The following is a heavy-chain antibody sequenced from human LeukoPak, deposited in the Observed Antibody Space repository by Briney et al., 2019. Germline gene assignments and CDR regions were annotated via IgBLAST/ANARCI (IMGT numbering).Heavy chain of an antibody. CDR2: IRYDGSNK. J-gene: IGHJ4*02. V-gene: IGHV3-30*02. CDR1: GFTFSGYG. Sequence: GGSLRLSCAASGFTFSGYGMHWVRQAPGKGLEWVAFIRYDGSNKYYADSVKGRFTISRDNAKNSLYLQMNSLRAEDTAVYYCARLRDILTGYPSFDYWGQGTLVTVSS. D-gene: IGHD3-9*01. CDR3: ARLRDILTGYPSFDY.